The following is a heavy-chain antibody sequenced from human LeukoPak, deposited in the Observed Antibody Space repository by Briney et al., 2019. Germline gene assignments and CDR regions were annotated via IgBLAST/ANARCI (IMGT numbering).Heavy chain of an antibody. CDR3: ARARIDY. CDR1: GFTFSRYW. Sequence: GGSLRLPRVGSGFTFSRYWMTWARQAPGKGLEWVANIKDDGSEKYSVDSVKGRFTISRDNAKNLLYLQMSSLRAEDTAVYYCARARIDYWGQGTLVTVSS. CDR2: IKDDGSEK. V-gene: IGHV3-7*04. J-gene: IGHJ4*02. D-gene: IGHD1-14*01.